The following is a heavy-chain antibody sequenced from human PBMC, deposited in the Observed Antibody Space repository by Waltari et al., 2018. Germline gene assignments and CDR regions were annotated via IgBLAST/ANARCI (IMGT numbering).Heavy chain of an antibody. V-gene: IGHV3-33*06. CDR3: AKTLSDPSVGGLDV. D-gene: IGHD1-26*01. J-gene: IGHJ6*02. CDR2: IWSDGSKV. Sequence: VQSGGGVVQPGKSLRLSCVGSGFNFNEYGMHWVRQAPGKGLEWVAVIWSDGSKVHYADSVQGRFVISRDPSKNTLFLQLNSLRVEDTAVYFCAKTLSDPSVGGLDVWGQGTPVTVSS. CDR1: GFNFNEYG.